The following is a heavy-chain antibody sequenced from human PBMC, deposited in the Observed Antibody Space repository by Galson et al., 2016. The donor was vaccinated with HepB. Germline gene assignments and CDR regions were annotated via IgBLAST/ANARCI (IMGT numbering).Heavy chain of an antibody. CDR1: GGSVSSDTW. CDR3: AKNGPAHHGGWYSGL. J-gene: IGHJ2*01. V-gene: IGHV4-4*02. D-gene: IGHD1-14*01. Sequence: SETLSLTCAVSGGSVSSDTWWSWVRQPPGKGLEWIGEVCHSGSTHYNPALKTRIIISVDSSKNEISLKMTSVTAADTAVYYCAKNGPAHHGGWYSGLWGRGTLVTVSS. CDR2: VCHSGST.